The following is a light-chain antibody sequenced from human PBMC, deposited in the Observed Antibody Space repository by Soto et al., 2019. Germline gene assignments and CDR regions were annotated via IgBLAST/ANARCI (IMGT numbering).Light chain of an antibody. CDR3: QQYGSSTWT. CDR2: GAS. J-gene: IGKJ1*01. V-gene: IGKV3-20*01. CDR1: QSVSSSH. Sequence: EIVLTQSPGTLSLSPGEGATLSCRASQSVSSSHLAWYQQKPGQAPRLLIYGASSRAPGIPDRFSGSGSGTDFTLTLSRLEPEDFAVYYCQQYGSSTWTFGQGTKVEIK.